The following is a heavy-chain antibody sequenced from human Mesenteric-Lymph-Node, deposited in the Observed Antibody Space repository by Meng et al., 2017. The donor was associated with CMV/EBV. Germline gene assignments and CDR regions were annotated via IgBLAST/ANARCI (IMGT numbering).Heavy chain of an antibody. J-gene: IGHJ4*02. CDR3: ARVLFGVVPAAPGGHYFDY. V-gene: IGHV3-21*01. Sequence: GESLKISCAASGFTFSNAWMSWVRQAPGKGLEWVSSISSSSSYIYYADSVKGRFTISRDNAKNSLYLQMNSLRAEDTAVYYCARVLFGVVPAAPGGHYFDYRGQGTLVTVSS. D-gene: IGHD2-2*01. CDR2: ISSSSSYI. CDR1: GFTFSNAW.